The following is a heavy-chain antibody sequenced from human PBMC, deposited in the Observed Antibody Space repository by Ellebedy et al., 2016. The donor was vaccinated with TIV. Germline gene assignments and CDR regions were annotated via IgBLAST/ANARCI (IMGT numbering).Heavy chain of an antibody. CDR1: GFTFSNYA. J-gene: IGHJ4*02. Sequence: PGGSLRLSCAASGFTFSNYAMSWVRQAPGKGLEWVSGFGISGDTTYYVDSVKGRFTISRDNSKNTLYLQMNSLRAEDTAVYYCAKDAGDYWGQGTLVTVSS. V-gene: IGHV3-23*01. CDR2: FGISGDTT. CDR3: AKDAGDY.